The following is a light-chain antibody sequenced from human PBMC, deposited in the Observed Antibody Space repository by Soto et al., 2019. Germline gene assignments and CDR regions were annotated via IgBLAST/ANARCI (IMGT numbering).Light chain of an antibody. CDR2: DVN. V-gene: IGLV2-14*01. Sequence: QSALTQPASVSGSPGQSITLSCTGTSSDIGGYDYVSWYQRHPGTAPRLIIYDVNNRPSGVSNRFSGSKSGNTASLTISGLQAEDEADYYCTSYASGSSHVVFGGGTKLTVL. CDR3: TSYASGSSHVV. CDR1: SSDIGGYDY. J-gene: IGLJ2*01.